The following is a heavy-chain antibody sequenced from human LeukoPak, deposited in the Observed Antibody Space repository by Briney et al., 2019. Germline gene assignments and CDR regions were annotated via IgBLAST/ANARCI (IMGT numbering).Heavy chain of an antibody. D-gene: IGHD3/OR15-3a*01. V-gene: IGHV4-4*09. J-gene: IGHJ4*02. CDR3: ARSYYDFLTGFYADY. CDR1: GDSISNYY. CDR2: ISTSGTT. Sequence: SETLSLTCSVSGDSISNYYWRWIRQPPGEGQEWIGYISTSGTTSYNPSLKSRVTISVDTSKNQFSLRLNSVTAADTAMYYCARSYYDFLTGFYADYWGQGTLVTVSS.